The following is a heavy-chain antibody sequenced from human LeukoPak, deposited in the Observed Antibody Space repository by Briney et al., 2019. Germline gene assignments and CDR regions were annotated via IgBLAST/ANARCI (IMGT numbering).Heavy chain of an antibody. D-gene: IGHD2-15*01. CDR2: IYRGGRT. CDR1: GFTFSSYE. Sequence: GGSLRLSCAASGFTFSSYEMNWVRQAPGKGLEWVSVIYRGGRTNYADSVKGRFIMSRDNSKNTLYLQMNSLRAEDTAVYYCARDPSCSGGSCYSEGVNWFDPWGQGTLVTVSS. J-gene: IGHJ5*02. CDR3: ARDPSCSGGSCYSEGVNWFDP. V-gene: IGHV3-66*01.